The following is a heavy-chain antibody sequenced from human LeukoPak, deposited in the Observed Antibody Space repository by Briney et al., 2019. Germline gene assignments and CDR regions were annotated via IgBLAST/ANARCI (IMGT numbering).Heavy chain of an antibody. CDR2: ISGSGGST. J-gene: IGHJ1*01. D-gene: IGHD4-17*01. V-gene: IGHV3-23*01. CDR3: AKGESDYGDSGYFQH. Sequence: GGSLRLSCAASGFTFSSYAMSWVRQAPGKGLEWVSAISGSGGSTYCADSVKGRFTISRDNSKNTLYLQMNSLRAEDTAVYYCAKGESDYGDSGYFQHWGQGTLVTVSS. CDR1: GFTFSSYA.